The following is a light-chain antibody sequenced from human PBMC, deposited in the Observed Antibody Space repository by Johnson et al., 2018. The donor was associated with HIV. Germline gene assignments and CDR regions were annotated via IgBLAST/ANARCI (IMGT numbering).Light chain of an antibody. CDR2: DNN. J-gene: IGLJ1*01. CDR1: SSNIGNNY. Sequence: QSVLTQPPSVSAAPGQKVTISCSGCSSNIGNNYVSWYQQLPGTAPKLLIYDNNKRPSGIPDRFSGSKSGTSATLGITGLQTGDEADYYCGTWDTSLGAQYVFGSGTKVTVL. V-gene: IGLV1-51*01. CDR3: GTWDTSLGAQYV.